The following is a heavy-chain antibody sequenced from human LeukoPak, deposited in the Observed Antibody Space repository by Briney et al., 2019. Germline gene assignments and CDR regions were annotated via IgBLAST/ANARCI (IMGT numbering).Heavy chain of an antibody. J-gene: IGHJ1*01. CDR1: GGTFSSYA. CDR2: IIPIFGTA. CDR3: ARGPQWLPQGQYFQH. Sequence: GASVKVSCKASGGTFSSYAISWERQAPGQGLEWMGGIIPIFGTANYAQKFQGRVTITADKSTSTAYMELSSLRSEDTAVYYCARGPQWLPQGQYFQHWGQGTLVTVFS. V-gene: IGHV1-69*06. D-gene: IGHD6-19*01.